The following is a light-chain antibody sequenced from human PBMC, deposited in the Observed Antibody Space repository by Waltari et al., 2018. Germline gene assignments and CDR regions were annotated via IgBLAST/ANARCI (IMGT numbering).Light chain of an antibody. J-gene: IGLJ2*01. V-gene: IGLV2-14*01. CDR3: SSYISSSTLEL. CDR1: SSDVGGYNY. CDR2: EVS. Sequence: QSALTQPASVSGSPGQSITISCTGTSSDVGGYNYVSWYQQHPGKAPKLMIYEVSNRPSGVSNRFSGSKSGNPASLTISGLQAEDEADYYCSSYISSSTLELFGGGTSLTVL.